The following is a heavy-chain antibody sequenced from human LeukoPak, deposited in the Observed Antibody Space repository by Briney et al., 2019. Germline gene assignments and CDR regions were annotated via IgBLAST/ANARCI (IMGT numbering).Heavy chain of an antibody. V-gene: IGHV3-23*01. CDR1: GFTFSDYY. Sequence: PGGSLRLSCAASGFTFSDYYMSWIRQAPGNGLEWVSAISGSGGSTYYADSVKGRFTISRDNTKNTLYLQMNSLRAEDTAVYYCTKALTIGSVAGPFDLWGRGTLVTVSS. D-gene: IGHD6-19*01. J-gene: IGHJ2*01. CDR2: ISGSGGST. CDR3: TKALTIGSVAGPFDL.